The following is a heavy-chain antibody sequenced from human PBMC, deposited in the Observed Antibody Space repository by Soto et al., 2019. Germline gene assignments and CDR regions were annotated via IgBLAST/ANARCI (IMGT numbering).Heavy chain of an antibody. Sequence: GGSLRLSCAASGFTFSSYSMNWVRQAPGKGLEWVSSISSSSSYIYYADSVKGRFTISRDNAKNSLYLQMNSLRAEDTAVYYCARVKDSSGYYPDYWGHGTLVTVSS. V-gene: IGHV3-21*01. D-gene: IGHD3-22*01. CDR1: GFTFSSYS. CDR3: ARVKDSSGYYPDY. CDR2: ISSSSSYI. J-gene: IGHJ4*01.